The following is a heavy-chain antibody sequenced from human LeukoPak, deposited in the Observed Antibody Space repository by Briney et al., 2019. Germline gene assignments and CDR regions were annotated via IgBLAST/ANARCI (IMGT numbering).Heavy chain of an antibody. D-gene: IGHD3-22*01. J-gene: IGHJ4*02. Sequence: GSLRLSCAASGFTFSTYNMNWVRQAPGKGLEWVSSISSSSSYIYYADSVKGRFTISRDNAKNSLYLQMNSLRAEDTAVYYCARDISSGYYLDYWGQGTLVTVSS. CDR3: ARDISSGYYLDY. CDR1: GFTFSTYN. V-gene: IGHV3-21*01. CDR2: ISSSSSYI.